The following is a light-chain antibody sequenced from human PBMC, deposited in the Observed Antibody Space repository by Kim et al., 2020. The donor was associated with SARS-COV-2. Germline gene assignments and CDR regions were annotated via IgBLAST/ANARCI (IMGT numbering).Light chain of an antibody. Sequence: SASVGDRVTITCRASQGIYTYLAWYQQQPGKAPKVLIYDASTLYSGVPSRFSGSGSGTDFTLTIDSLQPEYFATYYCQQLKDYPVTFGQGTKLEI. CDR2: DAS. CDR3: QQLKDYPVT. J-gene: IGKJ2*01. V-gene: IGKV1-9*01. CDR1: QGIYTY.